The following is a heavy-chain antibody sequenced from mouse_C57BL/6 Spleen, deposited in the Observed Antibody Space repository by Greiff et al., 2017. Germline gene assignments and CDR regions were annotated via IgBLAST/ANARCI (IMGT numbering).Heavy chain of an antibody. Sequence: VMLVESGPGLVQPSQSLSITCTVSGFSLTSYGVHWVRQSPGKGLEWLGVIWSGGSTDYNAAFISRLSISKDNSKSQVFFKMNSLQADDTAIYYCARRGNSEDYAMDYWGQGTSVTVSS. V-gene: IGHV2-2*01. CDR1: GFSLTSYG. D-gene: IGHD2-1*01. CDR2: IWSGGST. CDR3: ARRGNSEDYAMDY. J-gene: IGHJ4*01.